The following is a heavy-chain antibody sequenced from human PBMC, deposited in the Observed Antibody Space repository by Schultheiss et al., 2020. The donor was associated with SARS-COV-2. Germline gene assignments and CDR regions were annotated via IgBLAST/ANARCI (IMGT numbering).Heavy chain of an antibody. CDR2: ISYDGSNK. J-gene: IGHJ3*01. D-gene: IGHD3-16*01. CDR3: ARGGYYDYVWGGNGGSDV. CDR1: DFTFSIYA. V-gene: IGHV3-30-3*01. Sequence: GESLKISCAASDFTFSIYAMHWVRQAPGKGLEWMALISYDGSNKFYADSVRGRFTISRDNSKNTVYLQMNNLRPEDTAVYFCARGGYYDYVWGGNGGSDVWGQGTMVTVSS.